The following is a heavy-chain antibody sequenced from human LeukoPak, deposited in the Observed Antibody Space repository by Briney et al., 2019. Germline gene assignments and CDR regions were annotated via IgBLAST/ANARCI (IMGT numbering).Heavy chain of an antibody. J-gene: IGHJ4*02. CDR3: ATELPKRAMVRGVIITTSFDY. CDR2: FDPEDGET. D-gene: IGHD3-10*01. CDR1: GYTLTELS. Sequence: GASVKVSCKVSGYTLTELSMHWVRQAPGKGLEWMGGFDPEDGETIYAQKFQGRVTMTEDTSTDTAYMELSSLRSEDTAVYYCATELPKRAMVRGVIITTSFDYWGQGTLVTVSS. V-gene: IGHV1-24*01.